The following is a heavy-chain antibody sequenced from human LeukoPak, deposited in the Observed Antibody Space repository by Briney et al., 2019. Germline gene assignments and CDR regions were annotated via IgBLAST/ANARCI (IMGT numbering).Heavy chain of an antibody. CDR3: AREGPNYYGSGSYFRGDAFDI. J-gene: IGHJ3*02. V-gene: IGHV3-21*01. Sequence: PGGSLRLSCAASGFTFSSYSMNWVRQAPGKGLEWVSSISSSSSYIYYEDSVKGRFTISRDNAKNSLYLQMNSLRAEDTAVYYCAREGPNYYGSGSYFRGDAFDIWGQGTMVTVSS. CDR2: ISSSSSYI. D-gene: IGHD3-10*01. CDR1: GFTFSSYS.